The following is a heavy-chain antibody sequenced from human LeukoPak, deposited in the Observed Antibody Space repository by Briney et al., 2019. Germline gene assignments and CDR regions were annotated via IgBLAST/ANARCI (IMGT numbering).Heavy chain of an antibody. J-gene: IGHJ4*02. V-gene: IGHV4-4*09. CDR2: IYTSGST. Sequence: SETLSLTCTVSGGSISDSYWSWIRQPPGKGLEWIGYIYTSGSTNYNPSLKSRVAISVDTSRNQFSLKLSSVTTADTAVYYCTRGYGYYFESWGQGTLVTVSS. D-gene: IGHD5-18*01. CDR3: TRGYGYYFES. CDR1: GGSISDSY.